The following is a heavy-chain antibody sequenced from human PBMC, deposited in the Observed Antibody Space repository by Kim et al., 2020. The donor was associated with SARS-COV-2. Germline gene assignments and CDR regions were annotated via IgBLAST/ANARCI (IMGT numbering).Heavy chain of an antibody. V-gene: IGHV4-31*01. CDR3: AGAVSGYFDY. D-gene: IGHD3-3*01. Sequence: YYNPAHKSPVTITADTSKNQLSLKLSSVTAGDTAVYYCAGAVSGYFDYWGQGTLVTVSS. J-gene: IGHJ4*02.